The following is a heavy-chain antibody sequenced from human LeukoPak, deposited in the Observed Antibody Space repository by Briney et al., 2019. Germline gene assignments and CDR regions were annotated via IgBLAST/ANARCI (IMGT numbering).Heavy chain of an antibody. V-gene: IGHV1-2*02. J-gene: IGHJ4*02. CDR3: ARGHDSSGYYTTNLNYYFDY. Sequence: ASVKVSCTASGFTFTAYYIHWVRQAPGHGLEWMGWINPNGGGTNYAQKFQGRVTMTRDTSISTAYMELSRLRSDDTAVYYCARGHDSSGYYTTNLNYYFDYWGQGTLVTVSS. CDR2: INPNGGGT. CDR1: GFTFTAYY. D-gene: IGHD3-22*01.